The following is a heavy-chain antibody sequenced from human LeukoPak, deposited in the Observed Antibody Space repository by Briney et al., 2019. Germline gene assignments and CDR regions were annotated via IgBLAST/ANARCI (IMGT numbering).Heavy chain of an antibody. CDR3: ARPLYGDFAKYFQR. D-gene: IGHD4-17*01. CDR2: INKDGSST. CDR1: GFTFSSYW. J-gene: IGHJ1*01. Sequence: GGSLRLSCAASGFTFSSYWMHWVRQAPGKGLVLVSHINKDGSSTSYADSVKGRFTISRDNAKNTLYLQMSSLRAEDTALYYCARPLYGDFAKYFQRWGQGTLVTVSS. V-gene: IGHV3-74*01.